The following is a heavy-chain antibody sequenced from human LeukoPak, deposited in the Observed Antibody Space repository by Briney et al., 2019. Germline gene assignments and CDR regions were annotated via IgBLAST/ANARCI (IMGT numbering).Heavy chain of an antibody. D-gene: IGHD4-17*01. CDR3: ARVGYGDYLLWYFDL. J-gene: IGHJ2*01. Sequence: PSETLSLTCAVYGGSFSGYYWSWIRQPPGKGLEWIGEINHSGSTNYNPSLKSRVTISVDTSKNQFSLKLSSVTAADTAVYYRARVGYGDYLLWYFDLWGRGTLVTVSS. CDR1: GGSFSGYY. V-gene: IGHV4-34*01. CDR2: INHSGST.